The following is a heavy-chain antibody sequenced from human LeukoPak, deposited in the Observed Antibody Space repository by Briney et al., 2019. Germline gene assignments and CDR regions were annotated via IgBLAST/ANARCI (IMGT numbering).Heavy chain of an antibody. CDR1: RFTFSSYS. J-gene: IGHJ4*02. V-gene: IGHV3-23*01. D-gene: IGHD3-10*01. CDR3: ATGWVTMVRGVDY. Sequence: TGGSLRLSCAASRFTFSSYSMNWVRQAPGKGLEWVSAISGSGGSTYYADSVKGRFTISRDNSKNTLYLQMNSLRAEDTAVYYCATGWVTMVRGVDYWGQGTLVTVSS. CDR2: ISGSGGST.